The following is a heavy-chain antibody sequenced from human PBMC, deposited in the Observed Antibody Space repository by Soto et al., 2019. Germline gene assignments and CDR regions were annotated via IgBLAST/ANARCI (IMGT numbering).Heavy chain of an antibody. CDR1: GGSFSGYY. Sequence: SETLSLTCAVYGGSFSGYYWSWIRQPPGKGLEWIGEINHSGSTNYNPSLKSRVTISVDTSKNQFSLKLSSVTAADTAVYYCARGRGWYDFWSGYSYYYGMDVWGQGTTVTVSS. CDR2: INHSGST. D-gene: IGHD3-3*01. V-gene: IGHV4-34*01. CDR3: ARGRGWYDFWSGYSYYYGMDV. J-gene: IGHJ6*02.